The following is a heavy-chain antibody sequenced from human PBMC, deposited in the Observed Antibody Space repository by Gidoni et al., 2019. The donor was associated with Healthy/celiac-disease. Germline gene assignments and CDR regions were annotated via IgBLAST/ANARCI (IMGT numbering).Heavy chain of an antibody. V-gene: IGHV4-34*01. CDR1: GGSFSGYY. CDR3: ARGTAARGFDY. CDR2: INHSGST. D-gene: IGHD6-6*01. J-gene: IGHJ4*02. Sequence: VQLQQWGAGLLKPSETLSLTCAVYGGSFSGYYCRWIRQPPGKGLEWIGEINHSGSTNYNPSLKSRVNISVDTSKNQFSLKLSSVTAADTAVYYCARGTAARGFDYWGQGTLVTVSS.